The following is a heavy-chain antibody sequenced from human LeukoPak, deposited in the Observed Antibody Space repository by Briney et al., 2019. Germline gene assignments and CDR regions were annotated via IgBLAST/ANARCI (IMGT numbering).Heavy chain of an antibody. CDR2: ISYDGSIE. V-gene: IGHV3-30*03. Sequence: GGSLRLSCAASGFPFSGYAMHWVRQAPGKGLEWVAIISYDGSIEHYADSVRGRFTVSRDNSKNTVYLQMNSLRTEDTAVYYCARVKDDSISHAFDIWGQGTMVTVSS. CDR1: GFPFSGYA. J-gene: IGHJ3*02. CDR3: ARVKDDSISHAFDI. D-gene: IGHD3-22*01.